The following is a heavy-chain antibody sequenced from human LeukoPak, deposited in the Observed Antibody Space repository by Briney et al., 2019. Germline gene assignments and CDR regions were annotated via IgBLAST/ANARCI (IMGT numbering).Heavy chain of an antibody. Sequence: GASVKVSCKASGGTFSSYASSWVRQAPGQGLEWMGRIIPIFGIANYAQKFQGRVTITADKSTSTAYMELSSLRSEDTAVYYCARDRGYYYDSSGYYNAFDIWGQGAMVTVSS. V-gene: IGHV1-69*04. CDR2: IIPIFGIA. CDR1: GGTFSSYA. D-gene: IGHD3-22*01. J-gene: IGHJ3*02. CDR3: ARDRGYYYDSSGYYNAFDI.